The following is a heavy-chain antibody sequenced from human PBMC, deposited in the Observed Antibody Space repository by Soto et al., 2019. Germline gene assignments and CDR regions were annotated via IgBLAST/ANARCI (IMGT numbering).Heavy chain of an antibody. CDR1: GVSLSTSGVG. D-gene: IGHD2-15*01. Sequence: QITLKESGPPLVKPTQTLTLTCTFSGVSLSTSGVGVGWIRQPPGKALEWLALIYWDDNKRYSPSLKSSLTITNNTSKNQVVLTMTTMDPVDTSTYYCAPSAFGSWFDPWGQGTLVTVSS. V-gene: IGHV2-5*02. J-gene: IGHJ5*02. CDR3: APSAFGSWFDP. CDR2: IYWDDNK.